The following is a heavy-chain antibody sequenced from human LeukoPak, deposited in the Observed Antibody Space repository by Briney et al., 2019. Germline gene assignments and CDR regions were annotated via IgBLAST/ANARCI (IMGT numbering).Heavy chain of an antibody. J-gene: IGHJ4*02. CDR1: GYTFTSYA. D-gene: IGHD3-10*01. CDR2: INAGNGNT. CDR3: ARSLIHITMVRGVID. Sequence: ASLKVSCKPSGYTFTSYAMHWVRQAPGHRLEWMGWINAGNGNTKYSQKFQGRVTITRDTSASTAYMELSSLRSEDTAVYYCARSLIHITMVRGVIDWGQGTLVTVSS. V-gene: IGHV1-3*01.